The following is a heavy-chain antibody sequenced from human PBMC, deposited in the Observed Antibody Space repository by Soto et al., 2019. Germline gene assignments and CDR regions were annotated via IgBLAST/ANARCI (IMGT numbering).Heavy chain of an antibody. Sequence: ASVKVSGKVSGYTLTELSMHWVRQAPGKGLEWMGGFDPEDGETIYAQKFQGRVTMTEDTSTDTAYMELSSLRSEDTAVYYCARGSPLPPIAAVSDAFDIWGQGTMVTVSS. CDR1: GYTLTELS. J-gene: IGHJ3*02. D-gene: IGHD6-13*01. V-gene: IGHV1-24*01. CDR2: FDPEDGET. CDR3: ARGSPLPPIAAVSDAFDI.